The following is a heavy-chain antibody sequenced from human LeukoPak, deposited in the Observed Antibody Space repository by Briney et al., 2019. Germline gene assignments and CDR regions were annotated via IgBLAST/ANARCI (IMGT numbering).Heavy chain of an antibody. CDR1: GGSFTSDY. Sequence: SETLSLTYTVSGGSFTSDYWSWIRQPAGKGLEWIGRFYTSGTTNYNPSLKSRVTMSADTSKNQFSLKLSSVTAADTAVYYCARCRHGNCDYFDYWGQGTLVTVSS. CDR3: ARCRHGNCDYFDY. J-gene: IGHJ4*02. D-gene: IGHD1-7*01. V-gene: IGHV4-4*07. CDR2: FYTSGTT.